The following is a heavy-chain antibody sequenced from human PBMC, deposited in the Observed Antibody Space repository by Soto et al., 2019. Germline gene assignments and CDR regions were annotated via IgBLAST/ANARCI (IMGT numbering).Heavy chain of an antibody. D-gene: IGHD4-17*01. CDR2: ISSSSSTI. CDR1: GFTFSSYS. J-gene: IGHJ4*02. CDR3: ARNDYGDYSGWKRTIDY. Sequence: GGSLRLSCAASGFTFSSYSMNWVRQAPGKGLEWVSYISSSSSTIYYADSVKGRFTISRDNAKNSLYLQMNSLRDEDTAVYYCARNDYGDYSGWKRTIDYWGQGTLVTVSS. V-gene: IGHV3-48*02.